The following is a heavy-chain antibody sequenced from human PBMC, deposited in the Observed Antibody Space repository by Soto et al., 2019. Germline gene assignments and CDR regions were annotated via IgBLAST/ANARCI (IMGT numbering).Heavy chain of an antibody. CDR3: ARGPYSSSWDYYYYYGMDV. V-gene: IGHV1-69*13. D-gene: IGHD6-13*01. J-gene: IGHJ6*02. Sequence: ASVKVSCKASGGTFSSYAISWVRQAPGQGLEWMGGIIPIFGTANYAQKFQGRVTITADESTSTAYMELSSLRSEDTAVYYCARGPYSSSWDYYYYYGMDVWGQGTTVTGSS. CDR2: IIPIFGTA. CDR1: GGTFSSYA.